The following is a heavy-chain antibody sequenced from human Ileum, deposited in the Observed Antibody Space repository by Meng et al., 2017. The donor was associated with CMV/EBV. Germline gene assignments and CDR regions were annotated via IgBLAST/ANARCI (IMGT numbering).Heavy chain of an antibody. Sequence: SLRLSCAASGFTFSHPIHWVRQAPGKGLEWMAVVSHNGSNEHYADSVKDRFTISRDNSKNTLYLQMNSLRTEDTAVYYCARDPGVDFWGQGTLVTVSS. CDR3: ARDPGVDF. CDR2: VSHNGSNE. J-gene: IGHJ4*02. V-gene: IGHV3-30*04. CDR1: GFTFSHP. D-gene: IGHD3-3*01.